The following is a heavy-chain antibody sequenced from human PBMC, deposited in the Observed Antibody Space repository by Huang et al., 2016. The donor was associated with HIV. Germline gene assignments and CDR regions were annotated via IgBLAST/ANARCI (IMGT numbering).Heavy chain of an antibody. V-gene: IGHV3-15*01. CDR2: IKTNFEGGTI. Sequence: EVQLVESGGGLVKPGSSLRVSCEAFGFAFSKVWMSWVRQAPGKGLECVGRIKTNFEGGTIDYAAPVKDRFRMSRDDLKGIMYLEMNNLKSDDTAIYYCATWSLTAAGGNWGRGTLVTVSS. CDR1: GFAFSKVW. CDR3: ATWSLTAAGGN. J-gene: IGHJ4*02. D-gene: IGHD6-13*01.